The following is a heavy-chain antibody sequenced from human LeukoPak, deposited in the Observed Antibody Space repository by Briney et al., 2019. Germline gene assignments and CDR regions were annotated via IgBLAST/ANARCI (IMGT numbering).Heavy chain of an antibody. CDR3: AKVSGGGLYYDGMDV. V-gene: IGHV3-23*01. J-gene: IGHJ6*02. Sequence: GGSLRLSCAASGFTFNNYAMNWVRQAPGKGLEWVSVISGSGGTTYYADSVKGRFTISRDSFKNTLYLQMNSLRAEDTAVYYCAKVSGGGLYYDGMDVWGQGTTVAVSS. CDR1: GFTFNNYA. CDR2: ISGSGGTT. D-gene: IGHD1-14*01.